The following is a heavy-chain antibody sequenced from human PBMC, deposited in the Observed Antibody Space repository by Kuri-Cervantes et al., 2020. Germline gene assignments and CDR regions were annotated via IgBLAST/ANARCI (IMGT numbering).Heavy chain of an antibody. V-gene: IGHV3-21*03. Sequence: GGSLRLSCAASGFTFSSYWMSWVRQAPGKGLEWVSSISSSGSYIYYADSVKGRFTVSRDNAKNSLYLQMNSLRGEDTAVYYCARDGRNYYDSSGVAGFDYWGQGTLVTVSS. CDR3: ARDGRNYYDSSGVAGFDY. CDR2: ISSSGSYI. D-gene: IGHD3-22*01. J-gene: IGHJ4*02. CDR1: GFTFSSYW.